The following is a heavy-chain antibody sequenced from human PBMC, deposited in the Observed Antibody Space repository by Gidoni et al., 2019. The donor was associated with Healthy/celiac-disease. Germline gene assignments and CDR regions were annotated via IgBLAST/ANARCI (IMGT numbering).Heavy chain of an antibody. D-gene: IGHD3-10*01. CDR1: GGSISSSSYS. J-gene: IGHJ4*02. Sequence: QLQLQESGPGPAKPSETLSLTCPVSGGSISSSSYSWGWIRQPPGKGLGWIGSIYYRGCTYYNPSLKSRVTISVDTSKNRFSLKLSSVTAADTAVYYCARRLWFRELYFDYWGQGTLVTFSS. V-gene: IGHV4-39*01. CDR2: IYYRGCT. CDR3: ARRLWFRELYFDY.